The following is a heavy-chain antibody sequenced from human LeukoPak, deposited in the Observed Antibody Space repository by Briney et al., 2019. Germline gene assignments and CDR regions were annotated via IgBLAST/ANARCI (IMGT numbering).Heavy chain of an antibody. D-gene: IGHD2-21*02. CDR1: GFSLSRNG. CDR2: ILSDGSYE. Sequence: GGSLRLSCATSGFSLSRNGMHWVRQAPGQGLEWVAFILSDGSYEYYADSVKGRFTISRDTSRNTLFLQMNSLRAEDTAVYYCEKRGDKLDLIWGQGTLVTVSS. J-gene: IGHJ4*02. V-gene: IGHV3-30*02. CDR3: EKRGDKLDLI.